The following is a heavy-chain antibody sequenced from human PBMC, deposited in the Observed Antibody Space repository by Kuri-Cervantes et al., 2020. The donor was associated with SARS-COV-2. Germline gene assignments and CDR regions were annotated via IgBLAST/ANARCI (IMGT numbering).Heavy chain of an antibody. CDR3: ARHYAFDRFHK. V-gene: IGHV4-39*01. J-gene: IGHJ4*02. D-gene: IGHD3-9*01. Sequence: SESLSPTWPVPGASISSSTYYWGWIRQSPGKGLEWLGSIYESGDTYYTSSLKSPLSLSVDTSQNQFSRKLTSVTAAETSIYYCARHYAFDRFHKWGQGTQVTVSS. CDR2: IYESGDT. CDR1: GASISSSTYY.